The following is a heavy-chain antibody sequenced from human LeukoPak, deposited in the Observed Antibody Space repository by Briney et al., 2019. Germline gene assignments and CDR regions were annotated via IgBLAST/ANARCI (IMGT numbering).Heavy chain of an antibody. CDR2: IYWNDDK. Sequence: SGPTLVNPTQTLTLTCTFSRFSLITSGVGVGWVRQPPGRALEWLALIYWNDDKRYSPSLRSRLTLNKDTSKNQVVLTTADMDPLDTATYYCARRPKEIWGSYDNWGQGTLVTVSS. CDR3: ARRPKEIWGSYDN. J-gene: IGHJ4*02. D-gene: IGHD3-16*01. CDR1: RFSLITSGVG. V-gene: IGHV2-5*01.